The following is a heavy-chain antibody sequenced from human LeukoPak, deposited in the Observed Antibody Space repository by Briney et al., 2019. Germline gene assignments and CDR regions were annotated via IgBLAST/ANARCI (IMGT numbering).Heavy chain of an antibody. J-gene: IGHJ4*02. D-gene: IGHD6-13*01. CDR3: ASRKQQLVRSGHSFDY. Sequence: ASVKVSCKASGYTFTGYYLHWVRQAPGQGLEWMGWINPNSGDTNYAQKFQGRVTMTGDTSISTAYMELSSLRSDDTAVYYCASRKQQLVRSGHSFDYWGQGTLVTVSS. CDR2: INPNSGDT. V-gene: IGHV1-2*02. CDR1: GYTFTGYY.